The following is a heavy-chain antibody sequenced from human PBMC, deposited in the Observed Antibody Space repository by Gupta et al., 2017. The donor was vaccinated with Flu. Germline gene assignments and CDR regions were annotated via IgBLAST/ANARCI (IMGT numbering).Heavy chain of an antibody. CDR3: ARDGHRFERSGRFGYFDL. D-gene: IGHD3-3*01. J-gene: IGHJ2*01. CDR1: GFTFSSYS. Sequence: EVQLVESGGGLVKPGGSLRLSCAASGFTFSSYSMNWVRQAPGKGLEWVSSISSSSSYIYYADSVKGRFTISRDNAKNSLYLQMNSLRAEDTAVYYCARDGHRFERSGRFGYFDLWGRGTLVTVSS. V-gene: IGHV3-21*01. CDR2: ISSSSSYI.